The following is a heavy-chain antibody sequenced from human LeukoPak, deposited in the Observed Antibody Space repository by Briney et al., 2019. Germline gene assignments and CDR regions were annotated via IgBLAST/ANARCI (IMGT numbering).Heavy chain of an antibody. D-gene: IGHD6-19*01. CDR3: ARGGGWEQWLVQDYFDY. V-gene: IGHV1-3*01. CDR1: EYIFTSYA. J-gene: IGHJ4*02. Sequence: ASVKVSCKACEYIFTSYAIHWVRQAPGQRLEWMGWNHAGNGNTKYSQKFQGRVTITRDTSASTAYMELSSLRFEDTAVYYCARGGGWEQWLVQDYFDYWGQGTLVTVSS. CDR2: NHAGNGNT.